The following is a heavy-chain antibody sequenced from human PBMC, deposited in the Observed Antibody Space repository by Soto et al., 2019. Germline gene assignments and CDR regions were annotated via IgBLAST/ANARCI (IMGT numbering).Heavy chain of an antibody. CDR3: ARVDIVVAARRGYCFDY. V-gene: IGHV4-34*01. CDR2: INHSGST. Sequence: SETLSLTCAVYGGSFSGYYWSWIRQPPGKGLEWIGEINHSGSTNYNPSLKSRVTISVDTSKNQFSLKLSSVTAADTAVYYCARVDIVVAARRGYCFDYWGQGTLVTVSS. D-gene: IGHD6-6*01. CDR1: GGSFSGYY. J-gene: IGHJ4*02.